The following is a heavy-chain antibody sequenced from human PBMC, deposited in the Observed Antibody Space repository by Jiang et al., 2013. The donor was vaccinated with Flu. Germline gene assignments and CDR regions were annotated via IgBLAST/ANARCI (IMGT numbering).Heavy chain of an antibody. CDR3: AKDIGDYSLYDAFDI. J-gene: IGHJ3*02. Sequence: QLVESGGGVVQPGRSLRLSCAASGFMFSSYGMHWVRQAPGKGLEWVAAISYDGSNNYADSVKGRFTFSRDNSKNTLYLQMNGLRAEDTAVYYCAKDIGDYSLYDAFDIWGQGTIVTVSS. D-gene: IGHD4-17*01. CDR2: ISYDGSN. CDR1: GFMFSSYG. V-gene: IGHV3-30*18.